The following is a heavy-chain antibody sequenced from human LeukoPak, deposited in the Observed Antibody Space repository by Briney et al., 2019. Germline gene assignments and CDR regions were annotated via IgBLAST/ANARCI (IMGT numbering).Heavy chain of an antibody. CDR3: ARQSSDYYYYYIDV. V-gene: IGHV4-39*01. CDR1: GGSISSSHYY. J-gene: IGHJ6*03. Sequence: SETLSLTCTVSGGSISSSHYYWGWIRQSPGKGLEWIGSIYYSGTTYYNPSLESRVTISDDTPMNRFSLMLTSLTAADTAVYYCARQSSDYYYYYIDVWGEGTTVIVSS. CDR2: IYYSGTT.